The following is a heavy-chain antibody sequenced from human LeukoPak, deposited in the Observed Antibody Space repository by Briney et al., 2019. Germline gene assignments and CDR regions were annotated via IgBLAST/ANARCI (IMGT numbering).Heavy chain of an antibody. CDR1: GFTFSDYY. J-gene: IGHJ4*02. D-gene: IGHD4-17*01. CDR2: ISSSGSTI. V-gene: IGHV3-11*01. CDR3: ARNWGDYGDYFFDY. Sequence: PGGSLRLSCAASGFTFSDYYMSWIRLAPGEGLEWVAYISSSGSTIYYADSVKGRFTISRDNAKNSLYLQMNSLRAEDTAVYYSARNWGDYGDYFFDYWGQGTLVTVSS.